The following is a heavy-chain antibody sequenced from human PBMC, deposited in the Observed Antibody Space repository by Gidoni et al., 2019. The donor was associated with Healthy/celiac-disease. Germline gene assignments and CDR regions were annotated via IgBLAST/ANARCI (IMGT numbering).Heavy chain of an antibody. D-gene: IGHD3-22*01. CDR1: GFTFDDYA. Sequence: EVQLVESGGGLVQPGRSLRLSCAASGFTFDDYAMHWVRHAPGKGLEWVSGISWNSGSIGYADSVKGRFTISRDNAKNSLYLQMNSLRAENTALYYCAKDWAYDSSGYTRERGPFDYGAREPWSPSPQ. J-gene: IGHJ4*02. CDR2: ISWNSGSI. CDR3: AKDWAYDSSGYTRERGPFDY. V-gene: IGHV3-9*01.